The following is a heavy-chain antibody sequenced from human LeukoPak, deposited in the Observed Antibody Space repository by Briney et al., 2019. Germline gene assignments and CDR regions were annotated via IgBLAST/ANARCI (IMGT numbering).Heavy chain of an antibody. V-gene: IGHV7-4-1*02. CDR1: GYTFTSYA. Sequence: GASVKVSCKASGYTFTSYAMNWVRQAPGQGLEWMGWINTNTGNPTYAQGFTGRFVFSLDTSVSTAYLQISSLKAEDTAVYYCARDPIAAAGTSAFGTISRVYYYYYGMDVWGQGTTVTVSS. CDR2: INTNTGNP. J-gene: IGHJ6*02. CDR3: ARDPIAAAGTSAFGTISRVYYYYYGMDV. D-gene: IGHD6-13*01.